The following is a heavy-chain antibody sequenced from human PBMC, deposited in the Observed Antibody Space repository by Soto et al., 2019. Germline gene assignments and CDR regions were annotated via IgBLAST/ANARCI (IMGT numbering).Heavy chain of an antibody. V-gene: IGHV4-30-2*01. J-gene: IGHJ4*02. CDR3: ARGLITGSHYSGGWYYFDS. D-gene: IGHD6-19*01. CDR2: IYHSGST. Sequence: SETLSLTCAVSGGSISSGCYSWSWIRQPPGKGLEWIGYIYHSGSTYYNPSLKSRVTISVDRSKNQFSLELSSVTAADTAVYYCARGLITGSHYSGGWYYFDSWGQGTQVTVSS. CDR1: GGSISSGCYS.